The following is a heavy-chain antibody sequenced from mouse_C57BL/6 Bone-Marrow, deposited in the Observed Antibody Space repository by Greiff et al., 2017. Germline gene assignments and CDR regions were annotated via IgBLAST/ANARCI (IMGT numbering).Heavy chain of an antibody. J-gene: IGHJ4*01. Sequence: QVQLKQPGAELVKPGASVKLSCKASGYTFTSYWMHWVKQRPGQGLEWIGMIHPNSGSTNYNEKFKSKATLTVDKSSSTAYMQLSSLTPEDSAVYYCARSLRDYAMDYWGQGTSVTVSA. V-gene: IGHV1-64*01. CDR2: IHPNSGST. CDR3: ARSLRDYAMDY. CDR1: GYTFTSYW. D-gene: IGHD3-3*01.